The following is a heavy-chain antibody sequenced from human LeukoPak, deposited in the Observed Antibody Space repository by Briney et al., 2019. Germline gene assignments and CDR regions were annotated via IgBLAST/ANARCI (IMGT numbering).Heavy chain of an antibody. Sequence: GGSLRLSCAASGFTFSSYAMHWVRQAPGKGLEWVAVISYDGSNKYYADSVKGRFTIPRDNSKNTLYLQMNSLRAEDTAVYYCARDRVNYYYYYGMDVWGQGTTVTVSS. CDR1: GFTFSSYA. V-gene: IGHV3-30*04. CDR3: ARDRVNYYYYYGMDV. CDR2: ISYDGSNK. J-gene: IGHJ6*02. D-gene: IGHD3-16*02.